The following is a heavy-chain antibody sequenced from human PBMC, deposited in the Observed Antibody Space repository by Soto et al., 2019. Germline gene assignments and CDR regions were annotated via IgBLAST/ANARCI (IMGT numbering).Heavy chain of an antibody. V-gene: IGHV3-30-3*01. J-gene: IGHJ5*02. CDR2: ISYDGSNK. CDR1: GFTFSSYA. CDR3: ARCGGRWLVRNWFDP. D-gene: IGHD6-19*01. Sequence: ESGGGVVQPGRSLRLSCAASGFTFSSYAMHWVRQAPGKGLEWVAVISYDGSNKYYADSVKGRFTISRDNSKNTLYLQMNSLRAEDTAVYYCARCGGRWLVRNWFDPWGQGTLVTVSS.